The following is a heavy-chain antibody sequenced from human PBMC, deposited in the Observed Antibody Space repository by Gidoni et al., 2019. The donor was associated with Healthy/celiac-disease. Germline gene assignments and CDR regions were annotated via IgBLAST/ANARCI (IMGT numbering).Heavy chain of an antibody. CDR3: ARWTGLYDSSGYYYEDY. V-gene: IGHV4-38-2*01. D-gene: IGHD3-22*01. J-gene: IGHJ4*02. CDR1: GYSISSGYY. CDR2: IYHSGST. Sequence: QVQLQESGPGLVKPSETLSLTCAVSGYSISSGYYWGWIRQPPGKGLEWIGSIYHSGSTYYNPSLKSRVTISVDTSKNQFSLKLSSVTAADTAVYYCARWTGLYDSSGYYYEDYWGQGTLVTVSS.